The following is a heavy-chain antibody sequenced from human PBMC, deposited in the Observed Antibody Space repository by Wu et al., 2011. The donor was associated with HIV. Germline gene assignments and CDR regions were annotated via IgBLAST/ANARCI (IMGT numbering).Heavy chain of an antibody. Sequence: QVQLVQSGAEVKKPGSSVKVSCKASGGTFSSYVISWVRQAPGQGLEWMGGIIPIFGTGKYAQKFRGRVTITTDKSTRTVSMELSSLRSEDTAVYYCARGGVEFTNYAVYWGQGTLVIVSS. D-gene: IGHD4/OR15-4a*01. V-gene: IGHV1-69*06. CDR1: GGTFSSYV. CDR3: ARGGVEFTNYAVY. CDR2: IIPIFGTG. J-gene: IGHJ4*02.